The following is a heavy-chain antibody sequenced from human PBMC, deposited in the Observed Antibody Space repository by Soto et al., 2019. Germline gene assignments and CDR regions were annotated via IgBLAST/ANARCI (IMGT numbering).Heavy chain of an antibody. D-gene: IGHD2-15*01. J-gene: IGHJ3*02. V-gene: IGHV3-7*04. CDR1: GFAFTKEW. CDR2: INPDGGDK. CDR3: AMETWWRLPI. Sequence: VDSGGGLVQPGGSLRLSCGASGFAFTKEWMSWVRQAPGKGPEWVAKINPDGGDKTYVDSVRGRFTISRDNTKNLVYLQMNSLSDEGTAVYYCAMETWWRLPIWGQGTMVTVSS.